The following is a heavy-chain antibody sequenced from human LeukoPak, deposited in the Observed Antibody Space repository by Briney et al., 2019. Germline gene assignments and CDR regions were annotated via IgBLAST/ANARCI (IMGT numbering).Heavy chain of an antibody. D-gene: IGHD2-2*01. J-gene: IGHJ6*02. CDR3: AKAVVPAAKHYYYGMDV. Sequence: PGGPLRLSCAASGFTFSSYGMHWVRQAPGKGLEWVAVISYDGSNKYYADSVKGRFTISRDNSKNTLYLQMNSLRAEDTAVYYCAKAVVPAAKHYYYGMDVWGQGTTVTVSS. CDR1: GFTFSSYG. V-gene: IGHV3-30*18. CDR2: ISYDGSNK.